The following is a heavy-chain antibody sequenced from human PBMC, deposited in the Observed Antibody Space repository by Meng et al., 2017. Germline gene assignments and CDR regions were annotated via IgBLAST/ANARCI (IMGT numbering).Heavy chain of an antibody. CDR2: INSKTDGEYT. D-gene: IGHD3-22*01. Sequence: RLVQWVGGVLFQRAGSLVISGVHCGCFFSNAWMSWVRQTPVKWLEWIGLINSKTDGEYTEYAETGNARSRITCEDDQYTLYLSMTSLKSAVKDVSNCQWLSTHDPDCWGQGTLVTVSS. CDR3: QWLSTHDPDC. J-gene: IGHJ4*02. V-gene: IGHV3-15*01. CDR1: GCFFSNAW.